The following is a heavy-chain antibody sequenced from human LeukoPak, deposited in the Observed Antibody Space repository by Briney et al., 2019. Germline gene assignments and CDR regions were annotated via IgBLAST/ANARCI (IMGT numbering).Heavy chain of an antibody. D-gene: IGHD3-22*01. CDR1: GGSMSRYY. J-gene: IGHJ5*02. CDR2: IHHSGYT. CDR3: ARVETYDSSGYYFWFDT. Sequence: SETLSLTCTVSGGSMSRYYWSWIRQPPGKGLEWIGYIHHSGYTNYNSSLKSRVTISVDTSKNQFSQKLNSVTAADTAVYYCARVETYDSSGYYFWFDTWGQGTLVTVSS. V-gene: IGHV4-59*01.